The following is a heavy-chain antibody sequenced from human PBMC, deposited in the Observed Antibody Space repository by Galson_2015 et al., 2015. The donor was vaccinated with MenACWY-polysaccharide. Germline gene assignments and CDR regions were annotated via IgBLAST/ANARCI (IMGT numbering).Heavy chain of an antibody. CDR1: GFTFSSYG. V-gene: IGHV3-30*18. D-gene: IGHD3-10*01. CDR3: AKDAITMVRGVIIPYYYYYGMDV. Sequence: SLRLSCAASGFTFSSYGMHWVRQAPGKGLEWVAVISYDGSNKYYADSVKGRFTISRDNSKNTLYLQMNSLRAEDTAVYYCAKDAITMVRGVIIPYYYYYGMDVWGQGTTVTVSS. J-gene: IGHJ6*02. CDR2: ISYDGSNK.